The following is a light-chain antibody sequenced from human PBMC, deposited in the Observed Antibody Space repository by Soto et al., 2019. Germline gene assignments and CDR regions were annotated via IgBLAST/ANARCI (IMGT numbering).Light chain of an antibody. CDR2: GAS. V-gene: IGKV3-20*01. J-gene: IGKJ4*01. Sequence: EIVLTQSPGTLSLSPGERATLSCRASQSVSSNYLAWYQQKPGQAPRLLIYGASSRATGIPDRFSGSGSGTDFTLTISRLETEDFAVYYCQQYGGSPRVTLGGGTKVEIK. CDR1: QSVSSNY. CDR3: QQYGGSPRVT.